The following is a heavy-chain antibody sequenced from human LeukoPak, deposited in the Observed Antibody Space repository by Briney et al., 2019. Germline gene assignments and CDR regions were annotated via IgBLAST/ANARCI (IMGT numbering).Heavy chain of an antibody. CDR1: AGSISSSSW. CDR3: ARWEGGYELFDY. Sequence: SETLSLTCSVSAGSISSSSWWSWVRQSPVKGLEWIGEIYLYGTTNYNPSLKSRVTISVDTSKNQFSLKLSSVTAADTAVYYCARWEGGYELFDYWGQGTLVTVSS. D-gene: IGHD5-12*01. CDR2: IYLYGTT. J-gene: IGHJ4*02. V-gene: IGHV4-4*02.